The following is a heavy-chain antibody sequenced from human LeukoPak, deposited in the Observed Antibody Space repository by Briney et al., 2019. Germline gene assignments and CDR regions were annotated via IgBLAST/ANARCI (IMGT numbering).Heavy chain of an antibody. CDR1: GGSISSYY. CDR3: AKAVFSYDSSAFFFNP. J-gene: IGHJ5*02. D-gene: IGHD3-22*01. Sequence: SETLSLTCTVSGGSISSYYMSWIRQPAGKGLEWIGRIYTSGSTNYNPSLKSRVTMSVDTSKNQFSLKLSSVTAADTAVYYCAKAVFSYDSSAFFFNPWGQGTLVTVSS. V-gene: IGHV4-4*07. CDR2: IYTSGST.